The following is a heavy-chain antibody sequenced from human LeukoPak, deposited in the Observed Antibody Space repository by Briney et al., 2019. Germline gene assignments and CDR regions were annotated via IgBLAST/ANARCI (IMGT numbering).Heavy chain of an antibody. V-gene: IGHV3-21*01. CDR3: ARGPPKSDVLLWFGELSY. D-gene: IGHD3-10*01. CDR1: GFTFSSYS. Sequence: PGGSLRLSCAASGFTFSSYSMNWVRQAPGKGLEWVSSISSSSSYIYYADSVKGRFTISRDNAKNSLYLQMNSLRAEDTAVYYCARGPPKSDVLLWFGELSYWGQGTLVTVSS. CDR2: ISSSSSYI. J-gene: IGHJ4*02.